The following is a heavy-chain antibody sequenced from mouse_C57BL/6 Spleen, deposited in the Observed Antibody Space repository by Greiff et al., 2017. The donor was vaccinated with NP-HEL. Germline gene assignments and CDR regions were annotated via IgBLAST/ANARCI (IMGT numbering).Heavy chain of an antibody. V-gene: IGHV1-15*01. J-gene: IGHJ2*01. CDR3: TRCPVYYFDY. Sequence: QVQLQQSGAELVRPGASVTLSCKASGYTFTDYEMHWVKQTPVHGLEWIGAIDPETGGTAYNQKFKGKAILTADKSSSTAYMELRSLTSEDSAVYYCTRCPVYYFDYWGQGTTLTVSS. CDR2: IDPETGGT. CDR1: GYTFTDYE.